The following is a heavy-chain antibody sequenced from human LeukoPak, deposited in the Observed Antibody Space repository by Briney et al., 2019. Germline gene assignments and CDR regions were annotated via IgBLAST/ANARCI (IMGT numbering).Heavy chain of an antibody. D-gene: IGHD6-13*01. V-gene: IGHV3-30*02. CDR2: IWSDGNNK. CDR1: GFTFSSYA. CDR3: AKSSGGQQLVRFDY. Sequence: GESLRLSCAASGFTFSSYAMHWVRQAPGKGLEWVAIIWSDGNNKYYADSVEGRFTISRDTSKNTLYLQMSSLRAEDTAVYYCAKSSGGQQLVRFDYWGQGTLVTVSS. J-gene: IGHJ4*02.